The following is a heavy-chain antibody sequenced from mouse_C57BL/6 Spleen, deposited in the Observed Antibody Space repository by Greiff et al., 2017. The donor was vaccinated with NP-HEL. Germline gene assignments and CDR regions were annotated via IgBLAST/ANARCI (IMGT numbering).Heavy chain of an antibody. Sequence: VQLQQSGPELVKPGASVKISCKASGYTFTDYYMNWVKQSHGKSLEWIGDINPNNGGTSYNQKFKGKATLTVDKSSSTAYMGLRSLTSEDSAVYYCARSGGAAQAGFAYWGQGTLVTVAA. V-gene: IGHV1-26*01. CDR1: GYTFTDYY. D-gene: IGHD3-2*02. CDR3: ARSGGAAQAGFAY. J-gene: IGHJ3*01. CDR2: INPNNGGT.